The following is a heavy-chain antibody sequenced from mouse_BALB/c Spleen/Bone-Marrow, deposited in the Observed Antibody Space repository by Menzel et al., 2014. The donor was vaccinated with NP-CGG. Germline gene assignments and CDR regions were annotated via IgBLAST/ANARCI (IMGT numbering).Heavy chain of an antibody. CDR2: IYPGDGDT. J-gene: IGHJ2*01. V-gene: IGHV1-80*01. Sequence: QVQLQQSGAELVRPGSSVKISCKTSGYAFSSYWMNWVKQRPGQGLERIGQIYPGDGDTNYSGKFKGKATLTADESSSTAYMQLSSLTSEDSAVYFCAFGNYDFDYRGQGTTLTVSS. CDR1: GYAFSSYW. D-gene: IGHD2-1*01. CDR3: AFGNYDFDY.